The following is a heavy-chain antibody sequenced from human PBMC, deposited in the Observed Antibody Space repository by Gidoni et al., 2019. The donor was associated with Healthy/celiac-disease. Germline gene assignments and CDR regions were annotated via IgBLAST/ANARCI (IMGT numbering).Heavy chain of an antibody. D-gene: IGHD3-16*02. Sequence: QVQLQESGPGLVKPSETLSPTCTVSGGSISSYSWRLIRPPPGKGLEWIGYIYYSGSTNYNPSLKSRVTISVDTSKNQFSLKLSSVTAADTAVYYCARDSDDYVWGSYRTRPGYYYGMDVWGQGTTVTVSS. CDR3: ARDSDDYVWGSYRTRPGYYYGMDV. V-gene: IGHV4-59*01. J-gene: IGHJ6*02. CDR2: IYYSGST. CDR1: GGSISSYS.